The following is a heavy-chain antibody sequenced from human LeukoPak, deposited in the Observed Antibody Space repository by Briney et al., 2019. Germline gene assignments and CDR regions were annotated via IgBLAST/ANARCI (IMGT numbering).Heavy chain of an antibody. CDR2: IKQDGSEK. D-gene: IGHD1-26*01. Sequence: PGGSLRLSCAASGFTFSSYWMSWVRQAPGKGLEWVANIKQDGSEKYYVDSVKGRFTISRDNAKNSLYLQMNSLRAEDTAVYYCASYAWELLLPFDCWGQGTLVTVSS. V-gene: IGHV3-7*01. J-gene: IGHJ4*02. CDR3: ASYAWELLLPFDC. CDR1: GFTFSSYW.